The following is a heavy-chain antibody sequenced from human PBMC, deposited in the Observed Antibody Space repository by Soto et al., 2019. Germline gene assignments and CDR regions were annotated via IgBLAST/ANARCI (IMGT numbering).Heavy chain of an antibody. CDR3: AIDPFRGPVRSTIYAMDV. J-gene: IGHJ6*02. CDR1: GYTFTNFG. CDR2: ISIYNGNT. D-gene: IGHD3-10*01. V-gene: IGHV1-18*01. Sequence: QVQLVQSGAEVKKPGASVKVSCKASGYTFTNFGISWVRQAPGQGLEGMGGISIYNGNTNNAQNFQGRVTMTTDTSTNTAYMELTSLTSDDTAVYYCAIDPFRGPVRSTIYAMDVWGQGTTVTVSS.